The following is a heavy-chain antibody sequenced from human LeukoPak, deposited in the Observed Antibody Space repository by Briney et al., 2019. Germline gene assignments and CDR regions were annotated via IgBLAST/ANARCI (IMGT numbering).Heavy chain of an antibody. CDR1: GFTFSLYG. Sequence: GGSLRLSCAVSGFTFSLYGMHWVRQAPGKGLEGVAFIQHDESNNYYADSVKGRFTISRDNSKNTVYLQMNSLRTEDTAVYYCAKPPLNQHNLDRWGQGTLVTVSS. J-gene: IGHJ5*02. CDR3: AKPPLNQHNLDR. CDR2: IQHDESNN. V-gene: IGHV3-30*02.